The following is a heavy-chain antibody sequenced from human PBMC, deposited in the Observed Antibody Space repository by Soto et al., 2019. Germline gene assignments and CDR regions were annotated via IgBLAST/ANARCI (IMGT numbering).Heavy chain of an antibody. CDR1: GYTFTSYA. J-gene: IGHJ4*02. Sequence: ASEKVSCKASGYTFTSYAMHWVRQAPGQRLEWMGWINAGNGNTKYSQKFQGRVTITRDTSASTAYMELSSLRSEDTAVYYCARDRWYQLLLGDWGQGTLVTVS. D-gene: IGHD2-2*01. V-gene: IGHV1-3*01. CDR2: INAGNGNT. CDR3: ARDRWYQLLLGD.